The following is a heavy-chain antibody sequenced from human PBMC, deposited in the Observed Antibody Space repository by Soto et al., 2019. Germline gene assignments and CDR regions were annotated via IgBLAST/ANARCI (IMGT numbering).Heavy chain of an antibody. D-gene: IGHD2-15*01. CDR2: IIPIFGTA. J-gene: IGHJ6*02. V-gene: IGHV1-69*13. CDR3: AFGDCSGGSCSYASGMDV. Sequence: SVKVSCKASGGTFSSYAISWVRQAPGQGLEWMGGIIPIFGTANYAQKFQGRVTITADESTSTAYMELSSLRSEDTAVYYCAFGDCSGGSCSYASGMDVWGQGTTVTVSS. CDR1: GGTFSSYA.